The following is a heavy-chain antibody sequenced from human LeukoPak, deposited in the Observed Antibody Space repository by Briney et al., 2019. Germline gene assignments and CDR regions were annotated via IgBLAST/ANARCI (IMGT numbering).Heavy chain of an antibody. CDR2: ISSSGSTI. J-gene: IGHJ6*04. V-gene: IGHV3-48*04. D-gene: IGHD3-10*02. CDR3: AELGITMIGGV. Sequence: GGTLRLSCAASGFTFDSYGMNWVRQAPGKALEWVSYISSSGSTIYYADSVKGRFTISRDNAKNSLYLQMNSLRAEDTAVYYCAELGITMIGGVWGKGTTVTISS. CDR1: GFTFDSYG.